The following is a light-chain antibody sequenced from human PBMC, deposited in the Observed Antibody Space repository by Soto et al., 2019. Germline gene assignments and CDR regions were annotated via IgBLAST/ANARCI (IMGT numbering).Light chain of an antibody. CDR3: QQYGSSPLT. J-gene: IGKJ4*01. CDR2: GAS. Sequence: EIVLTQSPGTLSLSPGERATLSCRASQSVSSSYLAWYQQKPGQAPRLLIYGASSRATGIPDRFSGSGSRTDFPLTISRLEPEDFAVYYCQQYGSSPLTFGGGTKVEIK. V-gene: IGKV3-20*01. CDR1: QSVSSSY.